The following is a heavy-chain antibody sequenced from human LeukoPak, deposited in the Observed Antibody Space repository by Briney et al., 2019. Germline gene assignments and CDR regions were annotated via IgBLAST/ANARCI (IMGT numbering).Heavy chain of an antibody. J-gene: IGHJ4*02. V-gene: IGHV5-51*01. CDR3: ARPSSVTNPDY. CDR1: GYSFTNYW. D-gene: IGHD2-21*02. Sequence: GESLKISCKGSGYSFTNYWIGWVRQMPGKGLEWMGIIHPRDSDTRYSPSFQGQVSISADKSITTAYLQWSSLKASDTAMYYCARPSSVTNPDYWGQGTLVTVSS. CDR2: IHPRDSDT.